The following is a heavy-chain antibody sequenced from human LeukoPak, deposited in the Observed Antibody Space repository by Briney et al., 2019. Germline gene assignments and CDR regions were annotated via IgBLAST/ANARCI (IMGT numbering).Heavy chain of an antibody. CDR2: INGDGGRT. CDR1: GFIFSTSW. CDR3: ARGRNGFFDY. D-gene: IGHD5-24*01. Sequence: GGSLRLSCAASGFIFSTSWMHWVRQAPGKGLVWVSQINGDGGRTRFADSVKGRLTISRDNAKNTVYLQMNSLRTDDTAMYYCARGRNGFFDYWGHGTLVTVSS. J-gene: IGHJ4*01. V-gene: IGHV3-74*01.